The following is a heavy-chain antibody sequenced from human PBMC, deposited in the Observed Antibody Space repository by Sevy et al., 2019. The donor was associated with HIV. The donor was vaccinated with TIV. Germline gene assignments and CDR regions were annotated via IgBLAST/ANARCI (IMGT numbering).Heavy chain of an antibody. CDR3: AKDLGDPVAFDI. Sequence: GGSLRLSCAASRFIFSIYAMNWVRQAPGKGLEWVSGEAGSGGSTYHADSVKGRFTISRDDSKSTLYLQMNSLRAEDTAVYYCAKDLGDPVAFDIWGQGTMVTVSS. CDR2: EAGSGGST. J-gene: IGHJ3*02. CDR1: RFIFSIYA. V-gene: IGHV3-23*01. D-gene: IGHD2-21*02.